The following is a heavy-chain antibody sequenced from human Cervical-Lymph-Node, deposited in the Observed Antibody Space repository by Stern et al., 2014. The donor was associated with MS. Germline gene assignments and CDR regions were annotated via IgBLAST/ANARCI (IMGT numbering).Heavy chain of an antibody. J-gene: IGHJ4*02. CDR1: GDTFTRYY. D-gene: IGHD6-13*01. CDR3: ATYSSNWSPPWY. CDR2: INPSGGST. V-gene: IGHV1-46*01. Sequence: VQLLESGAEVKKPGASVKVSCKASGDTFTRYYMHWVRQAPGQGLDWLGIINPSGGSTHYAQKVQGRVTMTRDTSTSTVFMELSSLRSEDTAVYFCATYSSNWSPPWYWGQGTLVTVSS.